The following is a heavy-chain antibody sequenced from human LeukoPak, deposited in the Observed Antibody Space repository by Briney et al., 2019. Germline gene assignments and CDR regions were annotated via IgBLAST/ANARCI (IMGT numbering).Heavy chain of an antibody. D-gene: IGHD5-12*01. CDR3: ARVGYSGYDYDY. CDR1: GFTFSSYN. Sequence: PGGSLRLSCAASGFTFSSYNMNWVRQAPGKGLEWVSVISGSGDSTYYADSVEGRCTSSRDNSKDALYLQMNSLRAEDTAVYYCARVGYSGYDYDYWGQGTLVTVSS. V-gene: IGHV3-23*01. CDR2: ISGSGDST. J-gene: IGHJ4*02.